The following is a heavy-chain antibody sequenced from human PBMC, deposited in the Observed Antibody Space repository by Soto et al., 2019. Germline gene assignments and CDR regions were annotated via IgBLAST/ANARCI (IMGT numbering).Heavy chain of an antibody. CDR3: AKRPYSICYGGPDI. V-gene: IGHV3-23*01. D-gene: IGHD4-4*01. CDR2: IVNSGGYT. J-gene: IGHJ1*01. Sequence: RSRVIKATGKGLEWVSGIVNSGGYTHYVDSVKGRFTISRDNSKNTLYLQMNSLRAEDTAIYFCAKRPYSICYGGPDIWGQGTLVTV.